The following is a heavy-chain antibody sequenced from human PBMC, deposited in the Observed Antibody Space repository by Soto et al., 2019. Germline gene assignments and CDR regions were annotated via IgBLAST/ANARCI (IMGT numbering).Heavy chain of an antibody. J-gene: IGHJ4*02. CDR2: ISGGGDGT. CDR3: AKDPRLQLGY. D-gene: IGHD1-1*01. Sequence: PGGSLRLSCAASGFPFSHYAMYWVRQAPGKGLEWVSGISGGGDGTNYADSVKGRFTISRDNSRNTLNLQMNSLRAEDTAVYYCAKDPRLQLGYWGQGTLVTVSS. V-gene: IGHV3-23*01. CDR1: GFPFSHYA.